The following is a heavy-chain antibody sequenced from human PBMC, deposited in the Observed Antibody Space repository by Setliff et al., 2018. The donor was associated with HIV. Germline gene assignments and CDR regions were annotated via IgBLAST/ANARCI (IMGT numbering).Heavy chain of an antibody. J-gene: IGHJ4*02. CDR3: AREHPKWNPFDY. CDR1: GDSISNSNYY. CDR2: IYYTGST. D-gene: IGHD1-20*01. Sequence: SETLSLTCTVYGDSISNSNYYWGWIRQAPGKGLEWIGSIYYTGSTDYNPSLRSRVTLSVDTSKNQFSLKVRSVTAADTALYYCAREHPKWNPFDYWGQGTLVTVSS. V-gene: IGHV4-39*07.